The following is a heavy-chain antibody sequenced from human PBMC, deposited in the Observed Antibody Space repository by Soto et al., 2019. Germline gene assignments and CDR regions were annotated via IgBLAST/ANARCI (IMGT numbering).Heavy chain of an antibody. J-gene: IGHJ5*02. Sequence: QVQLVQSGAEVKKPGASVKVSCKASGYTFTGYYMHWVRQAPGQGLEWMGWINPNSGGTNYAQKFQGWVTMTRDTSISTASMELSRLRSDDTAVYYCARETRGASSWYGIWFDPWGQGTLVTVSS. CDR2: INPNSGGT. CDR1: GYTFTGYY. D-gene: IGHD6-13*01. V-gene: IGHV1-2*04. CDR3: ARETRGASSWYGIWFDP.